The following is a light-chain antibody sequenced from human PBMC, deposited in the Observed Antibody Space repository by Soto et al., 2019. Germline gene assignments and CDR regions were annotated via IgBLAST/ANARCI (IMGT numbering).Light chain of an antibody. Sequence: DIQMTQSPSSLSASVGDRDTITCQASQEISNYLNWYQQKPGKAPKLLIYDASNLETGVPSRFSGSGSGTDFTFTISSLQPEDIPTYYCQQYDNLPLTFGGGTKVEIK. CDR3: QQYDNLPLT. J-gene: IGKJ4*01. V-gene: IGKV1-33*01. CDR2: DAS. CDR1: QEISNY.